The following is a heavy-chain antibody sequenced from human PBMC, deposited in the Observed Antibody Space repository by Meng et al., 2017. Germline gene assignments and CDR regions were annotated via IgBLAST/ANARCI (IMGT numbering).Heavy chain of an antibody. D-gene: IGHD5-18*01. CDR3: TLYTNGHI. J-gene: IGHJ3*02. Sequence: GESLKISCAASGFTFSNAWMSWVRQAPGKGLEWVGRIKSKTDGGTTDYAAPVKGRFTISRDDSKNTLYLQMNSLKTEDTALYYCTLYTNGHIWGQGTMVTVSS. V-gene: IGHV3-15*01. CDR1: GFTFSNAW. CDR2: IKSKTDGGTT.